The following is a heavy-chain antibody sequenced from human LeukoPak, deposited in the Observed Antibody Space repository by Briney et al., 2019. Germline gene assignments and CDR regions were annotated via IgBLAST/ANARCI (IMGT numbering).Heavy chain of an antibody. CDR2: ISSSSYI. J-gene: IGHJ4*02. V-gene: IGHV3-21*01. CDR1: GFTFSSYS. Sequence: PGRSLRLSCAASGFTFSSYSMNWVRQAPGKGLEWVSSISSSSYIYYADSVKGRFTISRDNAKNSLYLQMNSLRAEDTAVYYCAKRSDSGSQTFDYWGQGTLVTVSS. CDR3: AKRSDSGSQTFDY. D-gene: IGHD3-10*01.